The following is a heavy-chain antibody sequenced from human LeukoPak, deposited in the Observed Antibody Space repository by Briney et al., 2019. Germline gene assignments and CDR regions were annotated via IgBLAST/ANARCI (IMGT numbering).Heavy chain of an antibody. CDR2: ISGSGGST. CDR3: AKSSSSSWNYFDY. V-gene: IGHV3-23*01. D-gene: IGHD6-6*01. CDR1: GFTVSSNY. Sequence: QPGGSMRLSCAATGFTVSSNYMSWVRQAPGKGLEWVSAISGSGGSTYYADSVKGRFTISRDNSKNTLYLQMNSLRAEDTAVYYCAKSSSSSWNYFDYWGQGTLVTVSS. J-gene: IGHJ4*02.